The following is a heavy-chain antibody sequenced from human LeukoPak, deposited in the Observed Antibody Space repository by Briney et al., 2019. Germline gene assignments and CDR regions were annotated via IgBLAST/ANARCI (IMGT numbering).Heavy chain of an antibody. J-gene: IGHJ4*02. CDR1: GYTFTSYG. D-gene: IGHD1-7*01. V-gene: IGHV1-18*01. Sequence: ASVKVSCKASGYTFTSYGISWVRQAPGQGLEWMGWISAYNGNTNYAQKLQGRVTMTTDTSTSTAYMELRSLRSDDTAVYYCARGRIFITGTTEPWFYWGQGTLVTVSS. CDR3: ARGRIFITGTTEPWFY. CDR2: ISAYNGNT.